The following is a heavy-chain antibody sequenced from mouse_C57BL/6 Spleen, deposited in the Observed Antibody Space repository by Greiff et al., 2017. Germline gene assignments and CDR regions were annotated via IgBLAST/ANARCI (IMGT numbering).Heavy chain of an antibody. Sequence: EVKLVESGGGLVQPGGSLSLSCAASGFTFTDYYMSWVRQPPGKALEWLGFIRHKANGYTTEYSASVKGRFTISRDNSQSILYLQMNALRSEDSATYYFARYYDWYFDVWGTGTTVTVSS. V-gene: IGHV7-3*01. CDR2: IRHKANGYTT. CDR1: GFTFTDYY. CDR3: ARYYDWYFDV. D-gene: IGHD1-1*01. J-gene: IGHJ1*03.